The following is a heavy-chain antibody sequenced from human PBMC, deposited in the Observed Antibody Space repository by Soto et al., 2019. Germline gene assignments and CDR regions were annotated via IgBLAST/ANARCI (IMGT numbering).Heavy chain of an antibody. CDR1: GFTFSSYG. CDR3: ARGPPLWDIVVVPAALDPFADY. V-gene: IGHV3-33*01. J-gene: IGHJ4*02. D-gene: IGHD2-2*01. CDR2: IWYDGSNK. Sequence: QVQLVESGGGVVQPGRSLRLSCAASGFTFSSYGMHWVLQAPGKGLEWVAVIWYDGSNKYYADSVKGRFTISRDNSKNTLYLQMNSLRAEDTAVYYCARGPPLWDIVVVPAALDPFADYWGQGTLVTVSS.